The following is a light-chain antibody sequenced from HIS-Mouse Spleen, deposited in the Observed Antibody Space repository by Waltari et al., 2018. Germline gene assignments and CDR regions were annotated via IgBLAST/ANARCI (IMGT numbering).Light chain of an antibody. J-gene: IGLJ2*01. CDR2: EDS. Sequence: SYDLTQPPSVSVSPGQTARITCSGDPLPKKYAYWYQQKSGQAPVLVIYEDSKRPSGIPERFSGSSSGTMATLTISGAQVEDEADYYCYSTDSSGNHRVFGGGTKLTVL. CDR1: PLPKKY. CDR3: YSTDSSGNHRV. V-gene: IGLV3-10*01.